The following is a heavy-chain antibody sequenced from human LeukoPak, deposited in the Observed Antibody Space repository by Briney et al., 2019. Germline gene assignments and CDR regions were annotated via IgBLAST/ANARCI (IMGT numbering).Heavy chain of an antibody. D-gene: IGHD3-10*01. V-gene: IGHV4-39*01. Sequence: WETLSLTCTVSGGSISSSSYYWGWIRRPPGKGLEWIGSNYSGSTYYNPSLQSRLTISVDTSKNQFSLRLSSVTAADTAVYYCARRSPNYYGSGSSVLDPWGQGTLVTVSS. J-gene: IGHJ5*02. CDR3: ARRSPNYYGSGSSVLDP. CDR2: NYSGST. CDR1: GGSISSSSYY.